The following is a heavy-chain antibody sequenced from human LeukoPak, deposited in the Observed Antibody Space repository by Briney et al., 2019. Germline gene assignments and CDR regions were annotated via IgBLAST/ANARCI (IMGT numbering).Heavy chain of an antibody. CDR2: IYYSGST. CDR3: ARSTMVRDPVDY. D-gene: IGHD3-10*01. Sequence: SETLSLTCTVSGGSISSSSYYRGWIRQPPGKGLEWIGSIYYSGSTYYNPSLKSRVTISVDTSKNQFSLKLSSVTAADTAVYYCARSTMVRDPVDYWGQGTLVTVSS. V-gene: IGHV4-39*01. J-gene: IGHJ4*02. CDR1: GGSISSSSYY.